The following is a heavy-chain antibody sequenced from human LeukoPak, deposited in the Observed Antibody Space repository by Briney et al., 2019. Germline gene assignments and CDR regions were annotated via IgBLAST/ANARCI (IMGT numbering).Heavy chain of an antibody. CDR1: GGSISSYY. Sequence: SETLSLTCTVSGGSISSYYWSWIRQPAGKGLEWIGRIYTSGSTNYNPSLKSRVTMSVDTSKNQFSLKLSSVTAADTAVYYCARDLPRGRARLQLELLWFDPWGQGTLVTVSS. CDR2: IYTSGST. J-gene: IGHJ5*02. CDR3: ARDLPRGRARLQLELLWFDP. V-gene: IGHV4-4*07. D-gene: IGHD1-7*01.